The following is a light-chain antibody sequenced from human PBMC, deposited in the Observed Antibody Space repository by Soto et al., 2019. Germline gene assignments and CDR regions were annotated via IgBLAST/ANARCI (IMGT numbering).Light chain of an antibody. CDR1: DIGSNS. V-gene: IGLV3-21*04. CDR3: QVWDSGSDHVV. Sequence: SYELTQSPSVSVAPGKTARITCGESDIGSNSVHWYQQKPGQAPVLVIYYDRHRPSGIPERFSGSNSGNTATLTISRVEAGDEADYYCQVWDSGSDHVVFGGGTKVTVL. J-gene: IGLJ2*01. CDR2: YDR.